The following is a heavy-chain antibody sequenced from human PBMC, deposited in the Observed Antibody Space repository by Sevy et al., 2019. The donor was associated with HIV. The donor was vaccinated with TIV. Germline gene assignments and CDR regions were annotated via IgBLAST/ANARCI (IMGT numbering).Heavy chain of an antibody. J-gene: IGHJ3*02. Sequence: SETLSLTCAVSGGSISSSNWWSWVRQPPGNGLEWIGEIYRSGSTNYNPSLKSRVTISVDKSKNQFSLKLSSVTAADTAVYYCASYGDFRRGAFDIWGQGTMVTVSS. CDR1: GGSISSSNW. CDR3: ASYGDFRRGAFDI. CDR2: IYRSGST. D-gene: IGHD4-17*01. V-gene: IGHV4-4*02.